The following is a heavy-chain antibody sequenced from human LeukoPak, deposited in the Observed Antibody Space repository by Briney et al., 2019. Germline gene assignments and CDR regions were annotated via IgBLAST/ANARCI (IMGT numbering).Heavy chain of an antibody. CDR2: ISYDGSNK. J-gene: IGHJ4*02. CDR1: GFTFSSYA. CDR3: ARGLRLLAAAGEGDY. D-gene: IGHD6-13*01. V-gene: IGHV3-30-3*01. Sequence: GGSLRLSCAASGFTFSSYAMHWVRQAPGKGLEWVAVISYDGSNKYYADSVKGRFTISRDNSKNTLYLQMNSLRAEDTAVYYCARGLRLLAAAGEGDYWGQGILVTVSS.